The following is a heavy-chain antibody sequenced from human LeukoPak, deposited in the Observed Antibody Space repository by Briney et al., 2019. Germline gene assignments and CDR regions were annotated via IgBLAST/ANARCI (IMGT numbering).Heavy chain of an antibody. V-gene: IGHV1-2*04. D-gene: IGHD6-13*01. Sequence: GASVKVSCKASGYTFTGYYMHWVRQAPGQGLEWMGWINPNSGGTNYAQKFQGWVTMTRDTSISTAYMELSRLRSDDTAVYYCASSIIAAAGTNDAFDIWGQGTMVTVSS. CDR3: ASSIIAAAGTNDAFDI. J-gene: IGHJ3*02. CDR1: GYTFTGYY. CDR2: INPNSGGT.